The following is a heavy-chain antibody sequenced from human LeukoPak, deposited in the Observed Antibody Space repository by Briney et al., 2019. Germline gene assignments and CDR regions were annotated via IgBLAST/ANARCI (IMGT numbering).Heavy chain of an antibody. J-gene: IGHJ4*02. CDR2: ISPYNGNT. V-gene: IGHV1-18*01. CDR1: GYTFTSYG. D-gene: IGHD3-3*01. CDR3: ARDPSRDHYDFCFDH. Sequence: GASVKVSCKASGYTFTSYGIRWVRQAPGQGLEWMGWISPYNGNTNYAQKFQDRVTMTTDTSTTTAYMELRSLRSDDTAMYYCARDPSRDHYDFCFDHWGQGTLVTVSS.